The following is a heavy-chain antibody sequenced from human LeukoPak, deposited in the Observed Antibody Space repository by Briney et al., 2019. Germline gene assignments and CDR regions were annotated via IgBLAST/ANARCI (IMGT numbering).Heavy chain of an antibody. Sequence: SETLSLTCAVYGGSFSGYYWSWIRQPPGKGLEWIGEINHSGSTNYNPSLKSRVTISVDTSKNQFSLKLSSVTAADTAVYYCASVYTMVRGVITPGPNWFDPWGQGTLVTVSS. CDR3: ASVYTMVRGVITPGPNWFDP. J-gene: IGHJ5*02. CDR1: GGSFSGYY. D-gene: IGHD3-10*01. CDR2: INHSGST. V-gene: IGHV4-34*01.